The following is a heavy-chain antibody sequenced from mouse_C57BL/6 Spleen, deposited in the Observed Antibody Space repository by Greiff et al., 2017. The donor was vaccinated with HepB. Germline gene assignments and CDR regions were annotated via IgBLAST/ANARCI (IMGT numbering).Heavy chain of an antibody. CDR1: GYSFTGYF. J-gene: IGHJ1*03. CDR3: ARRYFDV. Sequence: EVKLQESGPELVKPGDSVKISCKASGYSFTGYFMNWVMQSHGKSLEWIGRINPYNGDTFYNQKFKGKTTLTVDKSSSTAHMELRSLTSEDSAVYDCARRYFDVWGTGTTVTVSS. V-gene: IGHV1-20*01. CDR2: INPYNGDT.